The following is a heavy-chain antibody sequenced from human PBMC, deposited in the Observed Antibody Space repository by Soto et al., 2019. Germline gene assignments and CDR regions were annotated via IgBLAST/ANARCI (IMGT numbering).Heavy chain of an antibody. V-gene: IGHV3-30-3*01. D-gene: IGHD6-6*01. Sequence: PGGSLRLSCAASGFTFSSYAMHWVRQAPGKGLEWVAVISYDGSNKYYADSVKGRFTISRDNSKNTLYLQMNSLRAEDTAVYYCASGEYSSSSFPDLWYFDLWGRGTLVTVSS. CDR3: ASGEYSSSSFPDLWYFDL. CDR1: GFTFSSYA. CDR2: ISYDGSNK. J-gene: IGHJ2*01.